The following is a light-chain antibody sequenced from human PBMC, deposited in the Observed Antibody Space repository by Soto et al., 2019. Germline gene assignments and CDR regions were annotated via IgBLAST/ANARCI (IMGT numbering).Light chain of an antibody. CDR2: EVT. CDR3: SSYISSSTLLYV. Sequence: QAVLTQPASVSGSPGQSITISCTGTSSDVGTYNYVSWYQQHPGKAPKVMIFEVTNRPSGVSNRFSGSKSGNTASLTISGLQAEDEADYYCSSYISSSTLLYVFGTGTKVTVL. V-gene: IGLV2-14*01. J-gene: IGLJ1*01. CDR1: SSDVGTYNY.